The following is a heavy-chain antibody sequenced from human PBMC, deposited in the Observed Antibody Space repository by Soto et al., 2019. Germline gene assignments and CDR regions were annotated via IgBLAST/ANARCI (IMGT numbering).Heavy chain of an antibody. CDR2: INHSGST. CDR3: ARGLRSGSYYRMDV. J-gene: IGHJ6*02. CDR1: GGSFSGYY. V-gene: IGHV4-34*01. D-gene: IGHD1-26*01. Sequence: SETLSLTCAVYGGSFSGYYWSWIRQPPGKGLEWIGEINHSGSTNYNPSLKSRVTISVDTSKNQFSLKLSSVTAADTAVYYCARGLRSGSYYRMDVWGQGTTVTVSS.